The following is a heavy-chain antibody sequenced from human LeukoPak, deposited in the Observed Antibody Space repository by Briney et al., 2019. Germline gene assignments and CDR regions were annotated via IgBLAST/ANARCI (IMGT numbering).Heavy chain of an antibody. CDR2: LNTDGGDT. J-gene: IGHJ2*01. Sequence: PVGSLRPSPAASGFTLIVYWVHWVRQAPGKGLVWVSRLNTDGGDTRYADSVQGRFTISRDNAKNTLYLQMNSLRAEDTAVYYCARAMATARSFSLWG. CDR1: GFTLIVYW. V-gene: IGHV3-74*01. CDR3: ARAMATARSFSL. D-gene: IGHD6-25*01.